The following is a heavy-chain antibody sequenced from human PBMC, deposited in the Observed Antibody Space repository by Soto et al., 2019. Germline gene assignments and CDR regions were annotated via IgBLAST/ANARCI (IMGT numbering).Heavy chain of an antibody. J-gene: IGHJ3*01. CDR3: AKKGLGSLATYCTTGDCHYAFDV. D-gene: IGHD2-8*01. V-gene: IGHV3-23*01. CDR1: GFTFYNYA. CDR2: ISGGGDGT. Sequence: EVQLLESGGGLVRPGGSLRLSCAASGFTFYNYAMNWVRQAPGKGLEWVSTISGGGDGTYYADSVKGRFTISRDNSGNTVYLQMNSLTAEDTAVYYCAKKGLGSLATYCTTGDCHYAFDVWGQGTLVTVSS.